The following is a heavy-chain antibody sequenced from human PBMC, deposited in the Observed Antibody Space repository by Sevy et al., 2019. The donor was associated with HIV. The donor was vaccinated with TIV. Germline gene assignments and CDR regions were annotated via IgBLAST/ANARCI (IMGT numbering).Heavy chain of an antibody. Sequence: SETLSLTCTVSGGSISSYYWSWIRQPPGKGLEWIGYIYYSGSTNYNPSLKSRFTISVDTSKNQFSLKLSSVTAADTAVYYCARGVGYDFWSGYYENDYYYYGMDVWGQGTTVTVSS. CDR1: GGSISSYY. V-gene: IGHV4-59*01. D-gene: IGHD3-3*01. J-gene: IGHJ6*02. CDR2: IYYSGST. CDR3: ARGVGYDFWSGYYENDYYYYGMDV.